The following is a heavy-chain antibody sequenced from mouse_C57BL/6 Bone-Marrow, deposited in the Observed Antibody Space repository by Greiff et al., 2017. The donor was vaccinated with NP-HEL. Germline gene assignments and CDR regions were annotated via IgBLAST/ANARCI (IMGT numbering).Heavy chain of an antibody. Sequence: EVQLQESGPGLVNPSQSLSLTCSVTGYSITSGYYWNWIRQFPGNKLEWMGYISYDGSNNYNPSLKNRISITRDTSKNQFFLKLNSVTTEDTATYYCARDLAHWYFDVWGTGTTVTVSS. CDR2: ISYDGSN. J-gene: IGHJ1*03. CDR1: GYSITSGYY. CDR3: ARDLAHWYFDV. V-gene: IGHV3-6*01.